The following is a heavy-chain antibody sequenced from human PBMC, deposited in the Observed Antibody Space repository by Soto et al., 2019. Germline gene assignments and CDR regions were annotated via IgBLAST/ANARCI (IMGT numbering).Heavy chain of an antibody. Sequence: GASVMVSCKGSGYTFTTNYMFWGRQAPGQELEWMGVINTNDRSTIFSQKFQDRVTMTSDTPTSTVYMELSSLRTEETATYYCTRGFLTMVRPRGRSGLDVWGQGTTVTVSS. D-gene: IGHD2-8*01. V-gene: IGHV1-46*01. CDR2: INTNDRST. CDR3: TRGFLTMVRPRGRSGLDV. CDR1: GYTFTTNY. J-gene: IGHJ6*02.